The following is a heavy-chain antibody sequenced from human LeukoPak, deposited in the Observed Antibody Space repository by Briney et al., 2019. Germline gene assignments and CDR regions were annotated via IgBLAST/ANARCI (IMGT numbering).Heavy chain of an antibody. Sequence: GGSLRLSCAASGFTFSSYSMNWVRQAPGKRLEWVSYISSSSSTIYYADSVKGRFTISRDNAKNSLYLQMNSLRAEDTAVYYCATDSRRGSPTPVWGQGTLVTVSS. CDR1: GFTFSSYS. V-gene: IGHV3-48*04. D-gene: IGHD2-15*01. CDR3: ATDSRRGSPTPV. J-gene: IGHJ4*02. CDR2: ISSSSSTI.